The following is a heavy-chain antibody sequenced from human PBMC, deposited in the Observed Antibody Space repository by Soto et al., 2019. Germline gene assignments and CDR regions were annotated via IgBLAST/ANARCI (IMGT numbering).Heavy chain of an antibody. CDR3: AKESVTLDYGDYNDYYYYMDV. CDR2: ISGSGGST. Sequence: GGSLRLSCAASGFTFSSYAMSWVRQAPGKGLEWVSAISGSGGSTYYADSVKGRFTISRDNSKNTLYLQMNSLRAEDTAVYYCAKESVTLDYGDYNDYYYYMDVWGKGTTVTVSS. V-gene: IGHV3-23*01. J-gene: IGHJ6*03. CDR1: GFTFSSYA. D-gene: IGHD4-17*01.